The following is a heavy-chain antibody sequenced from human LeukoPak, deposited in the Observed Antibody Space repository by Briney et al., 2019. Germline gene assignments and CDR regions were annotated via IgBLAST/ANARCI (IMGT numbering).Heavy chain of an antibody. J-gene: IGHJ3*02. CDR2: INHSGST. CDR3: ARARRRGYSYGTPVGAFDI. CDR1: GGSFSGYY. Sequence: SETLSLTCAVYGGSFSGYYWSWIRQPPGKGLEWIGEINHSGSTNYNPSLKSRVTISVDTSKNQFSLKLSSVTAADTAVYYCARARRRGYSYGTPVGAFDIWGQGTMVTVSS. D-gene: IGHD5-18*01. V-gene: IGHV4-34*01.